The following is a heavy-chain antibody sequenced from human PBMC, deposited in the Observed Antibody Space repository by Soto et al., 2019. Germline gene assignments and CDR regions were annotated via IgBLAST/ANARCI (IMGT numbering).Heavy chain of an antibody. J-gene: IGHJ3*01. CDR3: TYGMRLLEVKDVFYG. CDR1: GFTFGNFA. CDR2: ITHTSENI. V-gene: IGHV3-23*01. Sequence: EVQLWESGGDSVQAGRSLRLSCAASGFTFGNFAMSWVRQAPGKGLEWVSTITHTSENIDYSDSVKGRFTISSDNTKTSVYFQRNSLSAEDTAVYYSTYGMRLLEVKDVFYGGGQGTVVIFSS. D-gene: IGHD6-25*01.